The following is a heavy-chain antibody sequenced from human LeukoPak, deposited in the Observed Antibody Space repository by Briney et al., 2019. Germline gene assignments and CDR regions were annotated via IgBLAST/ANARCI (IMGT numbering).Heavy chain of an antibody. Sequence: SETLSLTSAVYGGSFSGYYWSWIRQPPGKGLEWIGEINHSGSTNYNPSLKSRVTISVDTPKNQFSLKLSSVTAADTAVYYCAKLCVYYDSSGYFDYWGQGNLVNVSS. V-gene: IGHV4-34*01. D-gene: IGHD3-22*01. J-gene: IGHJ4*02. CDR2: INHSGST. CDR3: AKLCVYYDSSGYFDY. CDR1: GGSFSGYY.